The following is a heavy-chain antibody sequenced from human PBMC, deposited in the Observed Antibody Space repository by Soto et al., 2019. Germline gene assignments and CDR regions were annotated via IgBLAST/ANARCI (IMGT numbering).Heavy chain of an antibody. J-gene: IGHJ5*02. V-gene: IGHV3-33*01. CDR3: ARAVHLEPNWNYESDNWFDP. CDR1: GFTFSSYG. Sequence: PGGSLRLSCAASGFTFSSYGMHWVRQAPGKGLEWEAVIWYDGSNKYYADSVKGRFTISRDNSKNTLYLQMNSLRAEDTAVYYCARAVHLEPNWNYESDNWFDPWGQGTLVTVSS. D-gene: IGHD1-7*01. CDR2: IWYDGSNK.